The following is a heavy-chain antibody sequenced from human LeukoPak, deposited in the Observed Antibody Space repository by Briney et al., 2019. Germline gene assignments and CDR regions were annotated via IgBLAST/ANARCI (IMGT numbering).Heavy chain of an antibody. J-gene: IGHJ4*02. CDR2: IYPGDSDT. Sequence: GESLKISCKGFGYNFANDWIGWVRQMPGKGLEWMGIIYPGDSDTIYSPSFQGQVTISADKSISTAYLQWSSLKASDTAMYYCARQESEMTTPANRYFDSWGQGTLVTVSS. CDR3: ARQESEMTTPANRYFDS. CDR1: GYNFANDW. V-gene: IGHV5-51*01. D-gene: IGHD5-24*01.